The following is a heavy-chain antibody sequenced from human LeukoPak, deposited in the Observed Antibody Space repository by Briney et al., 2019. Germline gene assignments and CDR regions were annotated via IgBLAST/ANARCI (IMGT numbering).Heavy chain of an antibody. D-gene: IGHD1-20*01. CDR2: ISTSSTYI. Sequence: PGGSLRLSCAASGFTFSSYSMNWVRQAPGKGLEWVSSISTSSTYIYYADSVKGRLTISRDNAKNSLYLQMNSLRAEDTAVYYCARDPPFIIGTTFFDYWGRGTLVTVSS. CDR1: GFTFSSYS. J-gene: IGHJ4*02. CDR3: ARDPPFIIGTTFFDY. V-gene: IGHV3-21*01.